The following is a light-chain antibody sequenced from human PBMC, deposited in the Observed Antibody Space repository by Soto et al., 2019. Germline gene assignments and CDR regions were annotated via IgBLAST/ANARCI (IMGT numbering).Light chain of an antibody. CDR2: KAS. J-gene: IGKJ1*01. V-gene: IGKV1-5*03. CDR1: QSIGSW. CDR3: QHYNTYPWT. Sequence: IQMTHSPSILSASVVDRVTITFRASQSIGSWLAWYQQKPGKAPNLLIYKASHLENGVPSRFSGSGSGTEFTLTISSLQPGDFATYYCQHYNTYPWTFGQGTKVDIK.